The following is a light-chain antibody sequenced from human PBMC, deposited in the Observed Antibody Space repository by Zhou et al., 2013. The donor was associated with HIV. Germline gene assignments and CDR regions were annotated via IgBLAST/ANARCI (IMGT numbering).Light chain of an antibody. J-gene: IGKJ2*01. V-gene: IGKV3-15*01. Sequence: EIVMTQFPATVSVFPGDRATLSRRASQGLNGDLAWYQQKPGQTPRLIIYTASTRATDTPARFSGSGSGTEFTLTISKVQSEDFAVYYCQQYNTWPYTFGQGTKLEIK. CDR1: QGLNGD. CDR2: TAS. CDR3: QQYNTWPYT.